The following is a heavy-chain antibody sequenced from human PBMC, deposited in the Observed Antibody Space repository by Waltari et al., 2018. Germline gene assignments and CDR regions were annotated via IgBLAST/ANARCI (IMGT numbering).Heavy chain of an antibody. V-gene: IGHV3-30*02. CDR3: AKDTVAGDFFDY. D-gene: IGHD4-17*01. Sequence: QVQLVESGGGAVQPGGSLRLSCAASGFTFSIYGMHWVRQAPGKGLEWVAFIRYDGSNKYYADSVKGRFTISRDNSKNTLYVQMNSLRVEDTGLYYCAKDTVAGDFFDYWGQGTLVTDSS. CDR2: IRYDGSNK. J-gene: IGHJ4*02. CDR1: GFTFSIYG.